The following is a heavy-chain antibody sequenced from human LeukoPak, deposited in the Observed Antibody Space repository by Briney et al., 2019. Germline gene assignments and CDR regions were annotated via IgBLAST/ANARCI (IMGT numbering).Heavy chain of an antibody. D-gene: IGHD4-17*01. J-gene: IGHJ4*02. CDR2: IYYSGST. V-gene: IGHV4-59*01. CDR3: ARQGRTVTTRSFDY. CDR1: GGSISSYY. Sequence: SETLSLTCAVSGGSISSYYWSWIRQPPGKGLEWIGYIYYSGSTNYNPSLKSRVTISVDTSKNQFSLKLSSVTAADTAVYYCARQGRTVTTRSFDYWGQGTLVTVSS.